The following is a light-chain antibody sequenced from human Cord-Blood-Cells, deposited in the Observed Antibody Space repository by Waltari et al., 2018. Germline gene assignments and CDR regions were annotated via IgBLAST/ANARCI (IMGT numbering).Light chain of an antibody. CDR3: QQRSNWPPT. CDR2: EAS. J-gene: IGKJ1*01. V-gene: IGKV3-11*01. CDR1: QSVSSY. Sequence: EIVLTPSPATLSLSPGKRATLSCRTSQSVSSYLAWYQQKPGQAPRLLIYEASNTATGIPARFSGSGSGTDFTLTISSLEPEDFAVYYCQQRSNWPPTFGQGTKVEIK.